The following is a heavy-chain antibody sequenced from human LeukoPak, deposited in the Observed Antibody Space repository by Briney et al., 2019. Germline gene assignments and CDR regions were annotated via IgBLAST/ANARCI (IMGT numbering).Heavy chain of an antibody. CDR1: GFTFSSYN. V-gene: IGHV3-48*01. CDR3: ASGWEMTTVIKAFDI. J-gene: IGHJ3*02. D-gene: IGHD4-23*01. Sequence: TGGSLRLSCAVSGFTFSSYNMNWGREAPGRGLGWVSYISSSSSTMYYADSVKGRFTISRDNAKNSLYLQMNSLRAEDTAVYYCASGWEMTTVIKAFDIWGQGTMVTVSS. CDR2: ISSSSSTM.